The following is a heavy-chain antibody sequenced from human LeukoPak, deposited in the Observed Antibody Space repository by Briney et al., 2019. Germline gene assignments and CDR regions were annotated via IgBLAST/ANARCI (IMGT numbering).Heavy chain of an antibody. CDR3: ARQSVVADAFDI. J-gene: IGHJ3*02. V-gene: IGHV4-34*01. CDR2: INHSGST. D-gene: IGHD3-3*01. CDR1: GGSFSDYY. Sequence: SETLSLTCAVYGGSFSDYYWSWIRQPPGKGLEWIGEINHSGSTNYNPSLKSTVTISVATSTNQFSLKLSSVTAAATAVYYCARQSVVADAFDIWGQGTMVTVSS.